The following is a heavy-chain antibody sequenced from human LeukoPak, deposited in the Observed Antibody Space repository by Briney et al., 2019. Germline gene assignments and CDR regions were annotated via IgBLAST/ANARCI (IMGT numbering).Heavy chain of an antibody. J-gene: IGHJ6*02. CDR2: IASGGGANR. Sequence: PGGSLTLSCAASGFTFSNYEMNWVRQAPGKGLEWVSYIASGGGANRFYSESVKGRFTISRDNAKNSLYLHMNSLRAEDTGVYYCARIGTTTRGPAGLDVWGQGTTVTVSS. D-gene: IGHD2/OR15-2a*01. CDR1: GFTFSNYE. V-gene: IGHV3-48*03. CDR3: ARIGTTTRGPAGLDV.